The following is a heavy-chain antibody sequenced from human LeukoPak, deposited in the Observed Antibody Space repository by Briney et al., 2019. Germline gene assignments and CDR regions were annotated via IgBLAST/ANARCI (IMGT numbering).Heavy chain of an antibody. CDR2: IRYDGSNK. CDR3: AKDRIAARNPARPDY. CDR1: GFTFSSYG. J-gene: IGHJ4*02. Sequence: PGGSLRLSCAASGFTFSSYGMHWVRQAPGKGLEWVAFIRYDGSNKYYADSVKGRFTISRDNSKNTLYLQMNSLRAEDTAVYYCAKDRIAARNPARPDYWGQGTLVTVSS. V-gene: IGHV3-30*02. D-gene: IGHD6-6*01.